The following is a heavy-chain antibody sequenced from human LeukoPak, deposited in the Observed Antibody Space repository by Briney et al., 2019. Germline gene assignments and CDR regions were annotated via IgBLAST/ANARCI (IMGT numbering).Heavy chain of an antibody. Sequence: SVKVSCKASGGTFSSYAISWVRQAPGQGLEWMGGIIPIFGTANYAQKFQGRVTITADKSTGTAYMELSSLRSEDTAVYYCARDHEYWFDPWGQGTLVTVSS. CDR2: IIPIFGTA. J-gene: IGHJ5*02. CDR3: ARDHEYWFDP. V-gene: IGHV1-69*06. CDR1: GGTFSSYA.